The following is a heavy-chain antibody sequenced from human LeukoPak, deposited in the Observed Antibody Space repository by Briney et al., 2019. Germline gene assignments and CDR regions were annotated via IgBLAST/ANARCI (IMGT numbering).Heavy chain of an antibody. CDR1: GFTFSSYA. V-gene: IGHV3-30-3*01. J-gene: IGHJ4*02. CDR3: ARDDWGR. CDR2: ISYDGSNK. Sequence: GGSLRLSCAASGFTFSSYAMHWVRQAPGKGLEWVAVISYDGSNKYYADSVKGRFTISRDNSKNTLYLQMNSLRAEDTAVYYCARDDWGRWGQGTLVTVSS. D-gene: IGHD3-9*01.